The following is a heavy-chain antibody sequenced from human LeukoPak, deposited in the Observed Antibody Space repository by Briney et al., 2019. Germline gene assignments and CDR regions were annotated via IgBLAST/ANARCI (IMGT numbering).Heavy chain of an antibody. J-gene: IGHJ4*02. V-gene: IGHV3-30*18. D-gene: IGHD3-3*01. CDR2: ISYDGSNK. CDR3: AKDTGIFGVVIIDY. Sequence: GGSLRLSCAASGFTFSSYGMHWVRQAPGKGLEWVAVISYDGSNKYYADSVKGRFTISRDNSKNTLYLQMNSLRAEDTAVYYCAKDTGIFGVVIIDYWGQGTLVTVSS. CDR1: GFTFSSYG.